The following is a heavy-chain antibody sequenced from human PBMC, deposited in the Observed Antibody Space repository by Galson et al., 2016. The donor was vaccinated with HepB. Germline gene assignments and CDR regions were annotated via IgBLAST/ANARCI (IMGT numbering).Heavy chain of an antibody. CDR1: GDSVSSNSAA. J-gene: IGHJ4*02. CDR2: TYSRPSWYN. V-gene: IGHV6-1*01. D-gene: IGHD2-8*02. Sequence: CAISGDSVSSNSAAWNWIRQSPSRGLEWLGRTYSRPSWYNEYAESVKTRIIISPDTSKNQFSLQLNSVTPEDTAVYYCARGYCTSVSCLHFDHWGQGSLVTVSS. CDR3: ARGYCTSVSCLHFDH.